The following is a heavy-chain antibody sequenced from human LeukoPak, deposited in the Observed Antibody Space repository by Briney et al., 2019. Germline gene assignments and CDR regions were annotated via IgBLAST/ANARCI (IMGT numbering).Heavy chain of an antibody. CDR1: GFIFSTYS. V-gene: IGHV3-21*01. CDR3: ARDYDEDY. CDR2: ISTGSSHI. J-gene: IGHJ4*02. D-gene: IGHD5-12*01. Sequence: PGGSLRLSCAASGFIFSTYSMNWVRQAPGKGLEWVSSISTGSSHIYYADSVKGRFTISRDNAKNSLYLQMNSLRAEDTAVYYCARDYDEDYWGQGMLDTVSS.